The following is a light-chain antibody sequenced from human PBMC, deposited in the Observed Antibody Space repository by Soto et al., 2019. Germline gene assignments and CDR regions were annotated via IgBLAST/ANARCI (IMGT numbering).Light chain of an antibody. Sequence: EIVLTQSPGTLSLSPGERATLSCRASQSVSSSYLAWYQQKPGQAPRLLIYGASSRATGIPDRFSGSGSGTHFTLTISRLEPQDFAVYSCQQYGSSPAVTFGGGTKVEIQ. V-gene: IGKV3-20*01. CDR1: QSVSSSY. CDR3: QQYGSSPAVT. J-gene: IGKJ4*01. CDR2: GAS.